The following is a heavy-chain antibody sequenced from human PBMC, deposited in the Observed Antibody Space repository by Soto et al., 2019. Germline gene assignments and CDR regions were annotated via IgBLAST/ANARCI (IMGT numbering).Heavy chain of an antibody. CDR1: GYTFTSYA. Sequence: QVPLVQSGAEVKKPGASVKVSCKASGYTFTSYAMHWVRQAPGQRLEWMGWINAGNGNTKYSQKFQGRVTITRDTSASTAYMELSSLRSEDTAVYYCARDALFYCSGGSCYAGSVWFDPWGQGTLVTVSS. J-gene: IGHJ5*02. D-gene: IGHD2-15*01. CDR2: INAGNGNT. CDR3: ARDALFYCSGGSCYAGSVWFDP. V-gene: IGHV1-3*01.